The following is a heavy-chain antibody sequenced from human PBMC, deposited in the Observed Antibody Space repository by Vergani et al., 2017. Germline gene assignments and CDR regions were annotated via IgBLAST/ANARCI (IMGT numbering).Heavy chain of an antibody. Sequence: QLQLQESGPGLVKPSETLSLTCTVSGGSISSSSYYWGWIRQPPGKGLEWIGSIYYSGSTNYNPSLKSLVTISVDTSKNQFSLKLSSVTAADTAVYYCARNDFWSGDAFDIWGQGTMVTVSS. CDR1: GGSISSSSYY. J-gene: IGHJ3*02. CDR2: IYYSGST. V-gene: IGHV4-39*07. CDR3: ARNDFWSGDAFDI. D-gene: IGHD3-3*01.